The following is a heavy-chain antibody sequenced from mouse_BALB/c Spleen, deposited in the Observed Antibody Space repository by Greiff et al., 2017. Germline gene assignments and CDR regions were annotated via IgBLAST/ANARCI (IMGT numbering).Heavy chain of an antibody. Sequence: QVQLRQSGAELAKPGASVKMSCKASGYTFTSYWMHWVKQRPGQGLEWIGYINPSTGYTEYNQKFKDKATLTADKSSSTAYMQLSSLTSEDSAVYYCAPITTVAYYFDYWGQGTTLTVSS. J-gene: IGHJ2*01. D-gene: IGHD1-1*01. V-gene: IGHV1-7*01. CDR3: APITTVAYYFDY. CDR2: INPSTGYT. CDR1: GYTFTSYW.